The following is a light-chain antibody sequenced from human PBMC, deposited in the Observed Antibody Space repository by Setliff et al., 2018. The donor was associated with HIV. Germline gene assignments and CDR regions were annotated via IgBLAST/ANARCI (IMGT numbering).Light chain of an antibody. Sequence: QSVLTQPPSTSGTPGHRVIISCSGSHSNIGSNTVNWFQQLPGTAPKLLIYNNDQRPSGVPDRFSGSKSGTSASLAISGLQSEDEAEYYCAAWDVGLSAFYVFGSGTKVTV. CDR3: AAWDVGLSAFYV. V-gene: IGLV1-44*01. CDR1: HSNIGSNT. J-gene: IGLJ1*01. CDR2: NND.